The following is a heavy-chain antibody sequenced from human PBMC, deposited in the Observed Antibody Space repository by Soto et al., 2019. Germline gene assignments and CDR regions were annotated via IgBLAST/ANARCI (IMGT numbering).Heavy chain of an antibody. CDR2: ISSSGSTI. CDR1: GFTFSDYY. D-gene: IGHD2-2*01. CDR3: ARDSTKVVVAAASGGY. Sequence: QVQLVESGGGLVKPGGSLRLSCSASGFTFSDYYMSLILQAPGNGLEWVSYISSSGSTIYYADSVNGRLTISRDNAKNSLYLSMNSLRAADTAVYYCARDSTKVVVAAASGGYWGQGTLVTVSS. J-gene: IGHJ4*02. V-gene: IGHV3-11*01.